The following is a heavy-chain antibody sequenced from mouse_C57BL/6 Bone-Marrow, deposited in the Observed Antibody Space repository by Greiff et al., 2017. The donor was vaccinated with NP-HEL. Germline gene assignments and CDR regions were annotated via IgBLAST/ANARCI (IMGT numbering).Heavy chain of an antibody. CDR3: ARLGWSGFAY. Sequence: QVQLQQSGAELVRPGTSVKMSCKASGYTFTNYWMGWAKQRPGHGLEWIGDIYPGGGYTNYPEKVKGTATLTADKSSSTAYMQFSSLTSEDSAIYYCARLGWSGFAYWGQGTLVTVSA. CDR1: GYTFTNYW. J-gene: IGHJ3*01. D-gene: IGHD2-3*01. CDR2: IYPGGGYT. V-gene: IGHV1-63*01.